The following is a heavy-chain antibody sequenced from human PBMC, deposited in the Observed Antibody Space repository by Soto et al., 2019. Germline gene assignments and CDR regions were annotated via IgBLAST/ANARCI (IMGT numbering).Heavy chain of an antibody. J-gene: IGHJ5*02. CDR3: ARVVPGAEAWFGP. D-gene: IGHD2-2*01. V-gene: IGHV1-18*01. CDR1: GYTFSNYG. CDR2: ISLYSDGT. Sequence: QVQLVQSGGEVKRPGASVKVSCKTSGYTFSNYGITWVRQAPGQPLEWLGWISLYSDGTNYAQKFQGRVTITTDTSTTTAYMELRSLRSDDTADYYCARVVPGAEAWFGPWGQGTLVTVSS.